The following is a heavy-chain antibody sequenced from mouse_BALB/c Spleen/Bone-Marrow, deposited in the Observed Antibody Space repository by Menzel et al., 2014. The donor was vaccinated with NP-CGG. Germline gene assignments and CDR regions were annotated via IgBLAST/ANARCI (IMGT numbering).Heavy chain of an antibody. V-gene: IGHV1-52*01. J-gene: IGHJ4*01. CDR1: GYTFTNYW. D-gene: IGHD2-5*01. Sequence: QVQLQQPGAELVRPGASVKLSCKASGYTFTNYWMNWVKQRPEQGLEWIGRIDPYDSEIHYNQKFRDKAILTVDKSSRIAFMQLSSLTSEDSAVYYCARSPDSNPSMDYWVQGTSVTVSS. CDR2: IDPYDSEI. CDR3: ARSPDSNPSMDY.